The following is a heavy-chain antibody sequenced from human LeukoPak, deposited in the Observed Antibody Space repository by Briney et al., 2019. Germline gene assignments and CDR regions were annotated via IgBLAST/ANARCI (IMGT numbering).Heavy chain of an antibody. CDR3: ARVKGRYSYGLGY. Sequence: GASVKVSCKASGYTFTGYYMHWVRQAPGQGLEWMGWINPNSGGTNYAQKFQGRVTMTRDTSISTAYMELSRLRSDDTAVYYCARVKGRYSYGLGYWGQGTLVTVSS. D-gene: IGHD5-18*01. CDR2: INPNSGGT. J-gene: IGHJ4*02. CDR1: GYTFTGYY. V-gene: IGHV1-2*02.